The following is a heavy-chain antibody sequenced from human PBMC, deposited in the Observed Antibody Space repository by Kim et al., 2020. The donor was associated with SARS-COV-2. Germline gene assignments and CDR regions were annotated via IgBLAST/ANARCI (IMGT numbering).Heavy chain of an antibody. J-gene: IGHJ4*02. CDR3: ARGSGNHGAWGY. V-gene: IGHV3-74*01. CDR1: GFTFTTSW. CDR2: INCDGTTT. D-gene: IGHD1-26*01. Sequence: GGSLRLSCAASGFTFTTSWMHWVRQAPGKGLVWVSRINCDGTTTNYADSVKGRFTISRDNAKNTLYLQMNSLRTEDTALYYCARGSGNHGAWGYWGPGTLGTASS.